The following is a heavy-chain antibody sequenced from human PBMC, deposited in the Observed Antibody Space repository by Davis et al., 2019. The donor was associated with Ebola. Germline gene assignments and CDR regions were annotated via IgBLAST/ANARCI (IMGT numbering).Heavy chain of an antibody. J-gene: IGHJ6*02. Sequence: GESPITYCASSGFTSTSYSMTWVRQPPGKRLEGVVGIGDSGRGTYYANSVKGRFTFPRDNSKDTLILQMNRLRGEDTAVYYGAKGSLYGSRSITAGVDAWGQGTTVTVSS. V-gene: IGHV3-23*01. CDR2: IGDSGRGT. CDR3: AKGSLYGSRSITAGVDA. CDR1: GFTSTSYS. D-gene: IGHD4-17*01.